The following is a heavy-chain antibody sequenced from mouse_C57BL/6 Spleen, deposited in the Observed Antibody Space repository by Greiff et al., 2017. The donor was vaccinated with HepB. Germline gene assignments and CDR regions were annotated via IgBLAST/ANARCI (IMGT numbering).Heavy chain of an antibody. Sequence: VQLQQSVAELVRPGASVKLSCTASGFNFKNTYMHWVKQRPEQGLEWIGRIDPANGNTKYAPKFQGKATITTDTSSNTAYLQLISLTSEDTAICACARDPSLAFYAMDYWGQGTSVTVSS. J-gene: IGHJ4*01. V-gene: IGHV14-3*01. CDR2: IDPANGNT. CDR1: GFNFKNTY. D-gene: IGHD6-1*01. CDR3: ARDPSLAFYAMDY.